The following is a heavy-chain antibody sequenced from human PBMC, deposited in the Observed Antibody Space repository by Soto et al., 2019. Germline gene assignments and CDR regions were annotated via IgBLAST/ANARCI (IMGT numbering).Heavy chain of an antibody. J-gene: IGHJ2*01. V-gene: IGHV4-4*02. CDR1: GDSIISTNW. CDR3: ARDYVKNWYFDL. Sequence: QVQLQESGPGLVKPSGTLSLTCAVSGDSIISTNWWSWVRQPPGKGLEWIGEVFHSGLTNYNPSLKSRVTMLVDKSKNQFSLMVTSVTAADTAMYYCARDYVKNWYFDLWGRGTLVTVSS. CDR2: VFHSGLT. D-gene: IGHD3-16*01.